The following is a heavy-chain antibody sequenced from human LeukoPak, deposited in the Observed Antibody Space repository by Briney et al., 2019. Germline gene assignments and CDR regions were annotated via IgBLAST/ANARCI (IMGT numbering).Heavy chain of an antibody. CDR1: GFTFSIYG. CDR2: IRYDGSNK. Sequence: PGGSLRLSCAASGFTFSIYGMHWVRQAPGKGLEWVAFIRYDGSNKDYADSVKGRFTISRDNSKNTLYLQMNSLRAEDTAVYYCAKGKSTREQYYDSSGYYYWGQGTLVTVSS. CDR3: AKGKSTREQYYDSSGYYY. V-gene: IGHV3-30*02. J-gene: IGHJ4*02. D-gene: IGHD3-22*01.